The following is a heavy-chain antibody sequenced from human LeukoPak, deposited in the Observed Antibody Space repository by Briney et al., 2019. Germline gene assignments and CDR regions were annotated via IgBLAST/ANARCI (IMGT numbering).Heavy chain of an antibody. CDR1: GFIFSSYS. Sequence: GGSLRLSCAASGFIFSSYSMNWVRQAPGKGLEWVSSISSSSSCIYYADSVKGRFTISRDNAKNSLYLQMNSLRAEDTAVYYCATATVTTSNTAFDYWGQGTLVTVSS. J-gene: IGHJ4*02. D-gene: IGHD4-17*01. V-gene: IGHV3-21*01. CDR2: ISSSSSCI. CDR3: ATATVTTSNTAFDY.